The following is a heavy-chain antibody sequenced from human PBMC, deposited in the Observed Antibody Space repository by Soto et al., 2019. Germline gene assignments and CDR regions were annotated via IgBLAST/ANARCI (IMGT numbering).Heavy chain of an antibody. Sequence: FLSLSVSASEFIFHSGGSLWDRQAPGKGLEWVAVIWYDGSNKYYADSVKGRFTISRDNSKNTLYLQMNSLRAEDTAVYYCARALYCGGDCYSEIDYWGQGTLVTVSS. D-gene: IGHD2-21*02. V-gene: IGHV3-33*01. CDR2: IWYDGSNK. J-gene: IGHJ4*02. CDR3: ARALYCGGDCYSEIDY. CDR1: EFIFHSGG.